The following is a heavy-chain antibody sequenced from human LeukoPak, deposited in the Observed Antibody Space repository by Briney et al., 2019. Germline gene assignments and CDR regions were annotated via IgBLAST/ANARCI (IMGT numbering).Heavy chain of an antibody. J-gene: IGHJ6*03. CDR3: AGYDILTGYYMDV. Sequence: SETLSLTCTVSGYSISTSYYWGWIRQPPGKGLEWIGSIYHSGNTYYNPSLKSRVTISVDTSKNQFSLKLSSVTAADTAVYYCAGYDILTGYYMDVWGKGTTVTVSS. CDR2: IYHSGNT. CDR1: GYSISTSYY. D-gene: IGHD3-9*01. V-gene: IGHV4-38-2*02.